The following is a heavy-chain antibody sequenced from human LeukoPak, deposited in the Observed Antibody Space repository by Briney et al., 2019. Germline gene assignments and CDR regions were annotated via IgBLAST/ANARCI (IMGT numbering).Heavy chain of an antibody. CDR2: IITYNGKR. CDR1: GSPFTSYG. V-gene: IGHV1-18*04. J-gene: IGHJ3*02. CDR3: ARVRSALTIVVVPAAMEASDAFDI. D-gene: IGHD2-2*01. Sequence: VKFSYEAAGSPFTSYGIRGGRPAAGGGDGWRGWIITYNGKRNDSQKLQGRVTITKDTSRKTAYMELRSLRSDDTAVYYCARVRSALTIVVVPAAMEASDAFDIWGQGTMVTVSS.